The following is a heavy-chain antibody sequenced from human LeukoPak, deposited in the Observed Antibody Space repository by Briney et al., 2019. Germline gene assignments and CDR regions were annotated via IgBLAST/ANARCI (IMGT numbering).Heavy chain of an antibody. CDR1: GGSSSDYF. Sequence: SETLSLTCAVYGGSSSDYFWSWIRQPPGKGLEWIGEINHGGSTNYNPSLKSRITISVDTSKNQFSLKLSSVTAADTAVFYCASGTWGFYDTTVGVYWGQGTLVTVSS. V-gene: IGHV4-34*01. CDR3: ASGTWGFYDTTVGVY. D-gene: IGHD3-22*01. CDR2: INHGGST. J-gene: IGHJ4*02.